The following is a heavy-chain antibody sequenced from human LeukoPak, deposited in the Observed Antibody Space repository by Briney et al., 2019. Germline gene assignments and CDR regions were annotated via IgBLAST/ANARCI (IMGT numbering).Heavy chain of an antibody. D-gene: IGHD1-20*01. V-gene: IGHV1-24*01. CDR2: FHPEDGKT. J-gene: IGHJ4*02. CDR3: ETGCITGTPPYYFDY. CDR1: GYTLTELS. Sequence: ASVKVSCKVSGYTLTELSMHWVRQAPGKGLEWMGGFHPEDGKTIYAQKVQGRVTMPEDTSTDAANMELSSLRSEDTAVYYCETGCITGTPPYYFDYWGEGTLVSVSS.